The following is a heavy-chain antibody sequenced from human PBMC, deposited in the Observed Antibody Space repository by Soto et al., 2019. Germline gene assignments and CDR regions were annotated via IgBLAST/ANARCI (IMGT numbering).Heavy chain of an antibody. Sequence: QVQLVESGGGVVQPGRSLRLSCAASGFTFSSYGMHWVRQAPGKGLEWVAVISYDGSNKYYADSVKGRFTISRDNSKNTLYRQMNSLRAEDTAVYYCANGVGYCISTSCYGYYYGMDVWGQGTTVTVSS. J-gene: IGHJ6*02. D-gene: IGHD2-2*01. CDR3: ANGVGYCISTSCYGYYYGMDV. CDR2: ISYDGSNK. CDR1: GFTFSSYG. V-gene: IGHV3-30*18.